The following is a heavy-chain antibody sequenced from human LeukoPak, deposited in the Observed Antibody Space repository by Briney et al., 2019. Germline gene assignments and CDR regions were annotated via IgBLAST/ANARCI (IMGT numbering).Heavy chain of an antibody. Sequence: GGSLRLSCAASGFTFSSYAMSWVRQAPGKGLEWVSAISGSGGSTYYADSVKGRFTISRDNSKNTLYLQMNSLRAEDTAVYYCAKGPGYCSGGSCYYFDYWGQGTLVTVSS. J-gene: IGHJ4*02. D-gene: IGHD2-15*01. V-gene: IGHV3-23*01. CDR2: ISGSGGST. CDR3: AKGPGYCSGGSCYYFDY. CDR1: GFTFSSYA.